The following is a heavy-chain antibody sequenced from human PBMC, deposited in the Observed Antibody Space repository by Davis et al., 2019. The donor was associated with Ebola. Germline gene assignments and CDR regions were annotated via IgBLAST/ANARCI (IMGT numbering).Heavy chain of an antibody. CDR3: ARGAPSQGGYSYVLYFQH. V-gene: IGHV1-8*01. CDR2: INPNSGGT. Sequence: ASVKVSCKASGYTFTSYDINWVRQATGQGLEWMGWINPNSGGTNYAQKFQGRVTMTRDTSTSTAYMELSSLRSEDTAVYYCARGAPSQGGYSYVLYFQHWGQGTLVTVSS. J-gene: IGHJ1*01. CDR1: GYTFTSYD. D-gene: IGHD5-18*01.